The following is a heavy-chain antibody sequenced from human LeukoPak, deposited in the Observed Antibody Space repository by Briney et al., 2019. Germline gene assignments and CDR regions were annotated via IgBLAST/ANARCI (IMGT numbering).Heavy chain of an antibody. D-gene: IGHD2-2*02. CDR3: ARLPDCTSTNCYTHFDY. Sequence: SETLSLTCAVYGGSFSGRYWSWIRQPPGKGLEWIGEINHSGNTNYNPSLKSRVTISVDTSKNQFSLKLSSVTAADTAVYYCARLPDCTSTNCYTHFDYWGQGTLVTVSS. V-gene: IGHV4-34*01. CDR2: INHSGNT. CDR1: GGSFSGRY. J-gene: IGHJ4*02.